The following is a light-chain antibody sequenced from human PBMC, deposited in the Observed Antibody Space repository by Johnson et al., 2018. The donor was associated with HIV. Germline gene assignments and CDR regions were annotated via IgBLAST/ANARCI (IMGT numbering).Light chain of an antibody. CDR2: DND. V-gene: IGLV1-51*01. J-gene: IGLJ1*01. CDR1: SSNIGKNY. Sequence: QSVLTQPPSVSAAPGQKVTISCSGSSSNIGKNYVSWYQQLPGTAPKLLIYDNDKRPSGIPDRFSGSKSGTSATLGITGLQTGDEADYYCETWGSSLSGYYVLGTGTKLTV. CDR3: ETWGSSLSGYYV.